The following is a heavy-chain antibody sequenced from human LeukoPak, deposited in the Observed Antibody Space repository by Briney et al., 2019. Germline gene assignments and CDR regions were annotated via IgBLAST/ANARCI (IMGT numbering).Heavy chain of an antibody. CDR2: IYSGGST. Sequence: GGSLRLSCAASGFTVSSNYMSWVRQAPGKGLEWVSVIYSGGSTYYADSVKGRFTISRDNSKNTLYLQMTSLRAEDTAVYYCAKVTSKLATIRGYFDNWGQGTLVTVSS. J-gene: IGHJ4*02. D-gene: IGHD5-24*01. V-gene: IGHV3-53*01. CDR3: AKVTSKLATIRGYFDN. CDR1: GFTVSSNY.